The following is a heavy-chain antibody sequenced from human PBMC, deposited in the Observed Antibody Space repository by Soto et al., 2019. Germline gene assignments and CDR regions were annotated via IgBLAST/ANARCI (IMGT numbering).Heavy chain of an antibody. Sequence: EVHLLESGGGLVQTGGSLRLSCAASGFTFSSYAMSWVRQAPGKGLEWVSSINGHGGSTNYADSVKGRFTMSRDDSKSMVFLQMDILRADDTAVYYCAKNYYFDNWGQGTLIIVSS. CDR3: AKNYYFDN. CDR2: INGHGGST. V-gene: IGHV3-23*01. CDR1: GFTFSSYA. J-gene: IGHJ4*02.